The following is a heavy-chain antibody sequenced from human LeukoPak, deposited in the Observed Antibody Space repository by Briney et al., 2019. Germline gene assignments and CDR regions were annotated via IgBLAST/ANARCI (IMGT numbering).Heavy chain of an antibody. CDR2: ISYDGSNK. V-gene: IGHV3-30*03. J-gene: IGHJ3*02. Sequence: GGSLRLSCAASGFTFSSYGMHWVRQAPGKGLEWVAVISYDGSNKYYADSVKGRFTISRDNSKHTLYLQMNSLRAEDTAVYYCARGGAYYSDSSGYWDAFDIWGQGTMVTVSS. CDR1: GFTFSSYG. D-gene: IGHD3-22*01. CDR3: ARGGAYYSDSSGYWDAFDI.